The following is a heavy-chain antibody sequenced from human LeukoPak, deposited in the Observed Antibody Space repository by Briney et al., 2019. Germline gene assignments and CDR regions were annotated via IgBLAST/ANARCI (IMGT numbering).Heavy chain of an antibody. D-gene: IGHD2-8*01. CDR2: IRYDGSNK. CDR1: GFTFSSYG. V-gene: IGHV3-30*02. CDR3: AQGRVGGSWDIVRGLGALDY. Sequence: GGSLRLSCAASGFTFSSYGMHWVRQAPGKGLEWVAFIRYDGSNKYYADSVKGRFTISRDNSKNTLYLQMNSLRAEDTAVYYCAQGRVGGSWDIVRGLGALDYWGQGTLVTVSS. J-gene: IGHJ4*02.